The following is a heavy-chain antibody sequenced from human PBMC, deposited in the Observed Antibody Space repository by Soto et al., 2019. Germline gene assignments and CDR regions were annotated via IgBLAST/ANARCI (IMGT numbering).Heavy chain of an antibody. V-gene: IGHV1-69*08. J-gene: IGHJ4*02. Sequence: QVQVVQSGAEVKKPGSSVKVSCKVARGTCSTHTLNCLRQAPGQGLEWMGRVIPILGISNYAQELQARATFTADKSTTTAYMALSRLRSEDTAVYYWARDLSGYDNSASPAYWGQGTQVTVSS. D-gene: IGHD3-22*01. CDR3: ARDLSGYDNSASPAY. CDR2: VIPILGIS. CDR1: RGTCSTHT.